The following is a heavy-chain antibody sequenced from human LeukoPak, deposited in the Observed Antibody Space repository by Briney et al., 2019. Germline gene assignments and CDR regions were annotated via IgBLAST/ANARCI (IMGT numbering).Heavy chain of an antibody. CDR3: VRLHLLSDYGDQNAFDI. D-gene: IGHD4-17*01. J-gene: IGHJ3*02. CDR1: GYSISSGYY. CDR2: IYHSGST. V-gene: IGHV4-38-2*01. Sequence: KPSETLSLTCAVSGYSISSGYYWGWIRQPPGKGLEWIGSIYHSGSTYYNPSLKSRVTISVDTSKNQFSLKLSSVPAADTAVYYCVRLHLLSDYGDQNAFDIWGQGTMVTVSS.